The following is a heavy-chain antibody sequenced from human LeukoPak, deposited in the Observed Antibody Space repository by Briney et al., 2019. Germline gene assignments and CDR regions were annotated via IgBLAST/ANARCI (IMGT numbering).Heavy chain of an antibody. CDR3: ARVALSGGDFDY. J-gene: IGHJ4*02. V-gene: IGHV3-66*01. CDR2: IYSGATT. Sequence: PGGSLRLSCAVSGFTVTSNYMSWVRQAPGKGLEWVSVIYSGATTYYADFVKGRFTISRDTSKNTLYLQMISLRAEDTAVYYCARVALSGGDFDYWGQGTLVTVSS. D-gene: IGHD7-27*01. CDR1: GFTVTSNY.